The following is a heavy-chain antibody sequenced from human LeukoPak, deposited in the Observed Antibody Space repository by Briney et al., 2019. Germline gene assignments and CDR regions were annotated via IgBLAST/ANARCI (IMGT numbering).Heavy chain of an antibody. Sequence: SGGSLRLSCAASGFTFSSYAMSWVRPAPGKGLEWVSAISGSDDSTYYADSVTGRFTITTDNSKSTVYLQMNSLRAEDTAVYYCAKLRSGGPAAGNYWGQGTLVTVSS. CDR1: GFTFSSYA. D-gene: IGHD6-13*01. V-gene: IGHV3-23*01. J-gene: IGHJ4*02. CDR2: ISGSDDST. CDR3: AKLRSGGPAAGNY.